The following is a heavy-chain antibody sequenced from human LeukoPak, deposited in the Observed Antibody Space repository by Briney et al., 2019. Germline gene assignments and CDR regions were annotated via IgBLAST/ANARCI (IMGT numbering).Heavy chain of an antibody. CDR3: ARELRTGQWLEGDY. Sequence: SETLSLTCTVSDYPIGSSHYWGWIRQPPGKGLEWIGTVYYNSATQYDPSLKSRVTISIDTSKNQFSLRLTSVTAADTAIYYCARELRTGQWLEGDYWGQGTLVTVSS. V-gene: IGHV4-38-2*02. J-gene: IGHJ4*02. CDR2: VYYNSAT. D-gene: IGHD6-19*01. CDR1: DYPIGSSHY.